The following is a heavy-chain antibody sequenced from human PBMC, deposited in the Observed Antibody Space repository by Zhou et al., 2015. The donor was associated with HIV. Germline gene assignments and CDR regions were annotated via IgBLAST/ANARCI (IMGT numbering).Heavy chain of an antibody. D-gene: IGHD1-26*01. V-gene: IGHV1-18*01. J-gene: IGHJ6*02. Sequence: QVQLVQSGVEVKKPGASVKVSCKASGYTFSNYGISWVRQAPGQGLEWMGWINSYNGNTNYAQKLQGRVTMTTDTPTSTAYMELRSLRSDDTAIYYCARDTYVQWDLRNGMDVWGQGTTVTVSS. CDR3: ARDTYVQWDLRNGMDV. CDR1: GYTFSNYG. CDR2: INSYNGNT.